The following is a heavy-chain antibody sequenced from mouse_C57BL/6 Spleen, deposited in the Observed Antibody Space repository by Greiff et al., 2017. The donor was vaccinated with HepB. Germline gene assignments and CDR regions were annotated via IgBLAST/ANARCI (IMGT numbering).Heavy chain of an antibody. J-gene: IGHJ2*01. V-gene: IGHV1-26*01. CDR2: INPNNGGT. CDR1: GYTFTDYY. CDR3: ARFAGSFDY. Sequence: EVQLQQSGPELVKPGASVKISCKASGYTFTDYYMNWVKQSHGKSLEWIGDINPNNGGTSYNQKFKGKATLTVDKSSSTAYMELRSLTSEDSAVYYCARFAGSFDYWGQGTTLTVSS.